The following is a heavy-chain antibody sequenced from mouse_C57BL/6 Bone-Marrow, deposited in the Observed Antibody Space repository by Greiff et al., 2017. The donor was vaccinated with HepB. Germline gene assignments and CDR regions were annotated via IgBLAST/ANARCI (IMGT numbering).Heavy chain of an antibody. V-gene: IGHV1-64*01. D-gene: IGHD1-1*01. CDR3: ARSSRVYGSSPLAY. CDR2: IHPNSGST. J-gene: IGHJ3*01. CDR1: GYTFTSYW. Sequence: QVHVKQPGAELVKPGASVKLSCKASGYTFTSYWMHWVKQRPGQGLEWIGMIHPNSGSTNYNEKFKSKATLTVDKSSSTAYMQLSSLTSEDSAVYYCARSSRVYGSSPLAYWGQGTLVTVSA.